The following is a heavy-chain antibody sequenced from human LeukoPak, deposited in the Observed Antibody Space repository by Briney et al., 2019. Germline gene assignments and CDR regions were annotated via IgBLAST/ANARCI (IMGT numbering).Heavy chain of an antibody. Sequence: SETLSLTCAVYGGSFSGYYWSWIRQPPGKGLEWIGEINHSGSTNYNPSLKSRVTISVDTSKNQFSLKLSSVTAADTAVYYCARGVKQQLVRGWFDPWGQGNLVTVSS. CDR2: INHSGST. V-gene: IGHV4-34*01. CDR3: ARGVKQQLVRGWFDP. J-gene: IGHJ5*02. D-gene: IGHD6-13*01. CDR1: GGSFSGYY.